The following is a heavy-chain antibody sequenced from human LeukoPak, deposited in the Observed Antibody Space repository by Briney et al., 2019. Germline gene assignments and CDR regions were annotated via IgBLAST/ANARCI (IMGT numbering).Heavy chain of an antibody. CDR1: GFTFSSYA. V-gene: IGHV3-30-3*01. J-gene: IGHJ4*02. CDR3: ARDRRGTYYYDSSGYCFDY. D-gene: IGHD3-22*01. CDR2: ISYDGSNK. Sequence: GGSLRHSCAASGFTFSSYAMHWVRQAPGKGLEWVAVISYDGSNKYYADSVKGRFTISRDNSKNTLYLQMNSLRAEDTAVYYCARDRRGTYYYDSSGYCFDYWGQGTLVTVSS.